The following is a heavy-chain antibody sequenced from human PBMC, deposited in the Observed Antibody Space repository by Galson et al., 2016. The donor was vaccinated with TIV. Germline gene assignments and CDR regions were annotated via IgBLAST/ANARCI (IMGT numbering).Heavy chain of an antibody. CDR1: GGTFNSYD. D-gene: IGHD5-12*01. Sequence: SVKVSCKASGGTFNSYDISWLRQIPGEGFEWMGRINPAVGLTEYAQRFQGRFTITAAYMELSSLRSEDTAVYYCSSASHLVPTVHHYWGQGTLVTVSS. J-gene: IGHJ4*02. V-gene: IGHV1-69*04. CDR2: INPAVGLT. CDR3: SSASHLVPTVHHY.